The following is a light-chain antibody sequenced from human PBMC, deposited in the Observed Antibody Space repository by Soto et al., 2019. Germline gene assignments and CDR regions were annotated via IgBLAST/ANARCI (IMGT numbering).Light chain of an antibody. J-gene: IGKJ1*01. Sequence: DIQMTQSPSTLSASVGDRVTITCRASQSVSSWLAWYQQKPGKAPKLLIYDASRLSIGVASRFSGGGSGTEFTLTISSVQPDDFATYYCQQYSSYLWTFGQGTKVDIK. CDR2: DAS. V-gene: IGKV1-5*01. CDR1: QSVSSW. CDR3: QQYSSYLWT.